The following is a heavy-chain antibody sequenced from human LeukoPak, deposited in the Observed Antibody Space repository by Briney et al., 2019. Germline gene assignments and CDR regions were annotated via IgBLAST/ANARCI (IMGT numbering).Heavy chain of an antibody. CDR1: GFTFSSYS. Sequence: PGGSLRLSCAASGFTFSSYSMNWVRQAPGKGLEWVSYISSSSSTIYYADSVKGRFTISRDDAKNSLYLQMNSLRDEDTAVYYCARDPGDFWSGYHLDYWGRGTLVTVSS. D-gene: IGHD3-3*01. J-gene: IGHJ4*02. CDR3: ARDPGDFWSGYHLDY. CDR2: ISSSSSTI. V-gene: IGHV3-48*02.